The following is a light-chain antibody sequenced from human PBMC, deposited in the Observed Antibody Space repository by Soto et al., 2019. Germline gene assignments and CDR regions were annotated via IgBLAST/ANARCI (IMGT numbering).Light chain of an antibody. CDR3: YSTDSSGTLDV. CDR1: ALPKKY. J-gene: IGLJ1*01. Sequence: SYELTQPPSVSVSPGQTARITCSGDALPKKYAFWYQQKSGQAPVSVIYEDTKRPSGIPERFSGSSSGTMATLTISGAQVEDEADYYCYSTDSSGTLDVFGTGTKLTVL. CDR2: EDT. V-gene: IGLV3-10*01.